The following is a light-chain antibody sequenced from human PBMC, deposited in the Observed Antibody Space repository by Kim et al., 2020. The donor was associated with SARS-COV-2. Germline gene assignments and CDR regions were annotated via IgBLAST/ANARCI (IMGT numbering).Light chain of an antibody. CDR3: QQYYSYPPCT. Sequence: ATGDRVTITCPASQGIGNYLAWYQQKPGKAPKLLIYAASTLQSGVPSRFSGSGSGTDFTLTISCLQSEDFATYYCQQYYSYPPCTFGQGTKVDIK. J-gene: IGKJ1*01. CDR1: QGIGNY. CDR2: AAS. V-gene: IGKV1-8*01.